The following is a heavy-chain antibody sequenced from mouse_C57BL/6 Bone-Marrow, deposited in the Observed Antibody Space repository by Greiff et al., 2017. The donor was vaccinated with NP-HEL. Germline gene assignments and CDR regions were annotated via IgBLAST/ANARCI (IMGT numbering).Heavy chain of an antibody. Sequence: EVKLMESGAELVRPGASVKLSCTASGFNIKDDYMHWVKQRPEQGLEWIGWIDPENGDTEYASKFQGKATITADTSSNTAYLQLSSLTSEDTAVYYCTTNYGNYLYYAMDYWGQGTSVTVSS. CDR3: TTNYGNYLYYAMDY. CDR2: IDPENGDT. D-gene: IGHD2-1*01. CDR1: GFNIKDDY. V-gene: IGHV14-4*01. J-gene: IGHJ4*01.